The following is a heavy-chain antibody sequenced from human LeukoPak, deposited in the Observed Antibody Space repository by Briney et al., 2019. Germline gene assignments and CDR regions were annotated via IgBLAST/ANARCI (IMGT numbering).Heavy chain of an antibody. V-gene: IGHV4-34*01. J-gene: IGHJ4*02. Sequence: SETLSLTCAVYGGSFSGYYWSWIRQPPGKGLEWIGEINHSGSTNYNPSLKSRVTISVDTSKNQFSLKPSSVTAADTAVYYCARVHDYGDYGGYSVDYWGQGTLVTVSS. CDR1: GGSFSGYY. D-gene: IGHD4-17*01. CDR3: ARVHDYGDYGGYSVDY. CDR2: INHSGST.